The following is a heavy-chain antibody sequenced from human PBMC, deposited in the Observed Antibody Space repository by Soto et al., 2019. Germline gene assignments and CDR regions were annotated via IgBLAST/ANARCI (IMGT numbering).Heavy chain of an antibody. CDR1: GGSVRAPDW. D-gene: IGHD1-1*01. V-gene: IGHV4-4*02. J-gene: IGHJ5*01. CDR3: ARVRQGCSANNCYFDP. CDR2: IHISGHS. Sequence: SETLSLTCTLSGGSVRAPDWWNWVRQSPDKGLEWIAEIHISGHSNYNPSLRSRVSVSIDSSKNQFYLNLNSVTAADTAIYYCARVRQGCSANNCYFDPWGQGTQVTVSS.